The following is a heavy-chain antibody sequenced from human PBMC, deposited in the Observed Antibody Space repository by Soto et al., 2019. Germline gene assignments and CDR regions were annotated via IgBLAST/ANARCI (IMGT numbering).Heavy chain of an antibody. Sequence: GGSLRLSCAASGFTFSDYFMSWIRQALGKGLEWVSFISGSSDNIKYADSVKGRFTISRDNAKNSLYLQMNSLRAEDTAVYYCVRDSARIVVVPRVDGDNWLDPWGQGTLVTVSS. D-gene: IGHD2-2*01. CDR1: GFTFSDYF. V-gene: IGHV3-11*06. J-gene: IGHJ5*02. CDR3: VRDSARIVVVPRVDGDNWLDP. CDR2: ISGSSDNI.